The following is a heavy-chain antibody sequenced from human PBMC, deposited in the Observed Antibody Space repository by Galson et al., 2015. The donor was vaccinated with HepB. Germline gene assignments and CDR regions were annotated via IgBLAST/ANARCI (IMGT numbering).Heavy chain of an antibody. CDR3: ARDGGIVAGGYYYYGMDV. J-gene: IGHJ6*02. CDR1: GYTFASYY. V-gene: IGHV1-46*01. D-gene: IGHD1-26*01. Sequence: SVKVSCKASGYTFASYYMHWVRQAPGQGLEWMGIINPSGGSTSYAQKFQGRVTMTRDTSTSTVYMELSSLRSEDTAVYYCARDGGIVAGGYYYYGMDVWGQGTTVTVSS. CDR2: INPSGGST.